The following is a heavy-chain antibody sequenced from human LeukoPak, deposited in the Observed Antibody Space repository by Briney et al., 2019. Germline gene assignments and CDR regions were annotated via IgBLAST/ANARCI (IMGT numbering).Heavy chain of an antibody. V-gene: IGHV3-21*01. CDR1: GSSFSSYS. CDR3: ARSPQGTGSPADY. J-gene: IGHJ4*02. CDR2: ISSSIKYI. D-gene: IGHD1-1*01. Sequence: GGSLRLSCGDSGSSFSSYSMNWVRQAPGKDLEWVSSISSSIKYIYYADSVKGRFTISRDNAKNSLYLQMNGLRADDTAVYYCARSPQGTGSPADYWGQGTLVTVSS.